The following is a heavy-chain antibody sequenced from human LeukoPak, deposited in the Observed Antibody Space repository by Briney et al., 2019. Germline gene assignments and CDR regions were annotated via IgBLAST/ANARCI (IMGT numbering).Heavy chain of an antibody. Sequence: ASVNVSCKASRYTFTSYDINWVRQATGQGLEWMGWMNPNSGNTGYAQKFQGRVTITRNTSISTAYMELSSLRSENTAVYYCARDFGGNSGWFDPWGQGTLVTVSS. CDR1: RYTFTSYD. CDR3: ARDFGGNSGWFDP. D-gene: IGHD4-23*01. V-gene: IGHV1-8*01. CDR2: MNPNSGNT. J-gene: IGHJ5*02.